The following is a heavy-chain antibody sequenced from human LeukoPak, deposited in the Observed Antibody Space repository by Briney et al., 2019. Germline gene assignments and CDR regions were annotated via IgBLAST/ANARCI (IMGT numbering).Heavy chain of an antibody. Sequence: PSETLSLTCAVYGGSFSGYYWSWIRQPPGKGLEWIGEINHSGSTNYNPSLKSRVTISVDTSKNQFSLKLSSVTAADTAVYYCARGNRDFWSGYFDYWGQGTLVTASS. CDR2: INHSGST. J-gene: IGHJ4*02. V-gene: IGHV4-34*01. D-gene: IGHD3-3*01. CDR1: GGSFSGYY. CDR3: ARGNRDFWSGYFDY.